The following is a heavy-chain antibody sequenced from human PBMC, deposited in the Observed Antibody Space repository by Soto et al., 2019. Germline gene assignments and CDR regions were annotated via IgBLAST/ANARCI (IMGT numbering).Heavy chain of an antibody. CDR2: IYRGRAT. V-gene: IGHV3-53*01. D-gene: IGHD6-25*01. CDR3: ARDRSDSSRADSFDI. J-gene: IGHJ3*02. CDR1: GFSVSNTY. Sequence: EVQLVESGGGLIQPGGSLRLSCAVSGFSVSNTYMSWVRQAPGKGLEWISVIYRGRATYYADSVKGRFTISRDDSRNTVYLQMNSRTTEDTAVYFCARDRSDSSRADSFDIWGQGTMVTVSS.